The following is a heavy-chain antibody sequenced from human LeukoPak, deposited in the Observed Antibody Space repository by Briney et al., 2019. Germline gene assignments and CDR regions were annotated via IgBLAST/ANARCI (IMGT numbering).Heavy chain of an antibody. J-gene: IGHJ4*02. Sequence: SETLSLTCTVSGGSISSYYWSWIRPPAGKGLEWIGRIYTSGSTNYNPSLKSRVTMSVDTSKNQFSLKLSSVTAADTAVYYCARINFDCSGGSCYTYYFDYWGQGTLVTVSS. V-gene: IGHV4-4*07. CDR2: IYTSGST. CDR1: GGSISSYY. D-gene: IGHD2-15*01. CDR3: ARINFDCSGGSCYTYYFDY.